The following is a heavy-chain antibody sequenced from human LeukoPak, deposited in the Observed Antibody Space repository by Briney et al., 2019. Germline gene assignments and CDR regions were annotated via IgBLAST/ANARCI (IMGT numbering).Heavy chain of an antibody. CDR2: INPDGTST. D-gene: IGHD2-21*02. V-gene: IGHV3-74*01. Sequence: GGSLRLSCAASGFTFSSYWVHRVRQAPGKGLVWVSRINPDGTSTSHADSVKGRFTIARDNAENTVSLHMNSLRAEDTAVYYCVTLTADVDQHAFDMWGQGTMVTVSS. CDR3: VTLTADVDQHAFDM. J-gene: IGHJ3*02. CDR1: GFTFSSYW.